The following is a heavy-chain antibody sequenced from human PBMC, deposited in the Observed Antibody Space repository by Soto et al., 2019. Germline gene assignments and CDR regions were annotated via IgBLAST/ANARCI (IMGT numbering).Heavy chain of an antibody. CDR2: IKSRADGGTA. D-gene: IGHD3-16*01. CDR1: GFTFSNAW. J-gene: IGHJ4*02. Sequence: EVQLVESGGGLVKPGGSLRLSCAASGFTFSNAWMSWVRQAPGKGLEWVGRIKSRADGGTADHAAPVKGRFAISRDDSKNTLYLQMNSLKAEDTVVYYCATLGGNLGAFDYWGQGTLVTVSS. CDR3: ATLGGNLGAFDY. V-gene: IGHV3-15*01.